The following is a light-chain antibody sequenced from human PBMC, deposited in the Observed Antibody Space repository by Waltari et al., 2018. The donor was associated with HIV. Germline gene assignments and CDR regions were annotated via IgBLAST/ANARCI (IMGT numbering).Light chain of an antibody. CDR3: QQRSNWPPT. J-gene: IGKJ4*01. Sequence: ERVLTQSPATLSFSPGASATLSFRASQHVRSYLALYPPKPGQAPRRLIYDASNRTTGIPARFRVRGSGTDVTLTISWLEPEDVAVYDGQQRSNWPPTFGGGTKVEMK. CDR2: DAS. CDR1: QHVRSY. V-gene: IGKV3-11*01.